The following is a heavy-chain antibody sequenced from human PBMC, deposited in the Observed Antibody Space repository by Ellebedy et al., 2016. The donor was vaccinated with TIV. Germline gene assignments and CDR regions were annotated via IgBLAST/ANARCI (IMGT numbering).Heavy chain of an antibody. V-gene: IGHV1-46*04. CDR1: GYTFTSYY. CDR3: AIDYDFWSGYSGGFGELYY. CDR2: INPSGGST. Sequence: ASVKVSCKASGYTFTSYYMHWVRQAPGQGLEWMGIINPSGGSTSYAQKLQGRVTMTRDTSTSTVYMELSSLRSEDTAVYYCAIDYDFWSGYSGGFGELYYWGQGTLVTVSS. J-gene: IGHJ4*02. D-gene: IGHD3-3*01.